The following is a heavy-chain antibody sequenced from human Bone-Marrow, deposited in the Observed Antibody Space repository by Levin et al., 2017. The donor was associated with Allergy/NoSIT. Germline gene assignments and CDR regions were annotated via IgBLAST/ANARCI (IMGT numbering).Heavy chain of an antibody. CDR2: IYYSGST. V-gene: IGHV4-61*01. D-gene: IGHD6-19*01. Sequence: SQTLSLTCSVSGGSVSSGSYYWSWIRQPPGRGLEWIRHIYYSGSTSYNPSLRSGVTISVDRSKNQFSLELTSVTAADTAVYYCARSSGWDNGFDPWGQGTLVTVSS. CDR1: GGSVSSGSYY. J-gene: IGHJ5*02. CDR3: ARSSGWDNGFDP.